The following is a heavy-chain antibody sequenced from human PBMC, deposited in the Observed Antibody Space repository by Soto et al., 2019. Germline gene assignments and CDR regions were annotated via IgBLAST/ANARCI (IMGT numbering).Heavy chain of an antibody. V-gene: IGHV1-69*13. D-gene: IGHD2-2*01. CDR3: ASRYCSSTSCSPYYYYGMDV. J-gene: IGHJ6*02. Sequence: SVKVSCKASGGTFGSYAISWVRQAPGQGLEWMGGIIPIFGTANYAQKFQGRVTITADESTSTAYMELSSLRSEDTAVYYCASRYCSSTSCSPYYYYGMDVWGQGTTVTVSS. CDR2: IIPIFGTA. CDR1: GGTFGSYA.